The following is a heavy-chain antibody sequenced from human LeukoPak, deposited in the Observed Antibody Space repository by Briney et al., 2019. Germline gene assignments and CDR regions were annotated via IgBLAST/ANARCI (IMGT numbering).Heavy chain of an antibody. J-gene: IGHJ4*02. CDR2: IYDSGIT. CDR3: ARGLDSCWYGEWTL. D-gene: IGHD6-19*01. CDR1: GGSLSSYY. Sequence: PSETLSLTCTVSGGSLSSYYWSWIRQPPGMGLEWIGYIYDSGITNYNPSLKSRVTISTATSENQLSLKLGSVTAADTAVYYCARGLDSCWYGEWTLGGQEIRVSVSS. V-gene: IGHV4-59*01.